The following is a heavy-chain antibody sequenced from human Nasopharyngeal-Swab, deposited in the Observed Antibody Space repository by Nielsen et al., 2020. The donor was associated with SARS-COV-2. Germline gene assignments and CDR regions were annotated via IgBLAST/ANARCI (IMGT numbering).Heavy chain of an antibody. V-gene: IGHV4-34*01. CDR3: ARGQVRFLEWLLLRDYYYYGMDV. CDR1: GGSFSGYY. CDR2: INHSGST. D-gene: IGHD3-3*01. Sequence: SETLSLTCAVYGGSFSGYYWSWIRQPPGKGLEWIGEINHSGSTNYNPSLKSRVTISVDTSKNQFSLKLSSVTAADTAVYYCARGQVRFLEWLLLRDYYYYGMDVWGQGTTVTVSS. J-gene: IGHJ6*02.